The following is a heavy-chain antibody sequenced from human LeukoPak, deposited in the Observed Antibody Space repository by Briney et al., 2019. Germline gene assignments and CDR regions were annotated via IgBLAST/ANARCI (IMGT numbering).Heavy chain of an antibody. J-gene: IGHJ4*02. CDR1: GYTFTGYY. CDR3: ARDGSYGSGSYCPIY. V-gene: IGHV1-2*02. Sequence: GASVKVSCKASGYTFTGYYMHWVRQAPGQGLEWMGWINPNSGGTNYAQKFQGRVTMTRDTSISTAYMELSRLRSDDTAVYYCARDGSYGSGSYCPIYWGQGTLGTVSS. D-gene: IGHD3-10*01. CDR2: INPNSGGT.